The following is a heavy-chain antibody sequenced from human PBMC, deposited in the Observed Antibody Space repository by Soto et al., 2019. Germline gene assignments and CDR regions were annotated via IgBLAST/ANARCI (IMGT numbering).Heavy chain of an antibody. J-gene: IGHJ4*02. CDR2: IYYSGST. V-gene: IGHV4-59*01. D-gene: IGHD5-18*01. CDR3: AGGKDTAIVN. CDR1: GGSISSYY. Sequence: SETLSLTCTVSGGSISSYYWSWIRQPPGKGLEWIGYIYYSGSTNYNPSLKSRVTISVDTSKNQFSLKLSSVTAADTAVYYCAGGKDTAIVNWGQGTLVTVSS.